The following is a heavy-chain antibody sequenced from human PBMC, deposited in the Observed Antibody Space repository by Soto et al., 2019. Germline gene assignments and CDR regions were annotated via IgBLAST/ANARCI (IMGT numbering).Heavy chain of an antibody. CDR1: GFTFSDYY. V-gene: IGHV3-11*01. J-gene: IGHJ4*02. Sequence: GGSLRLSCAASGFTFSDYYIHWIRRAPGKGLEWISYISGNGEIIQYAASARGRFTISRDNAENSVYLEMDRLRAEDTALYYCARDFDADFRTDFDYWGRGTLVTVSS. CDR3: ARDFDADFRTDFDY. CDR2: ISGNGEII. D-gene: IGHD4-17*01.